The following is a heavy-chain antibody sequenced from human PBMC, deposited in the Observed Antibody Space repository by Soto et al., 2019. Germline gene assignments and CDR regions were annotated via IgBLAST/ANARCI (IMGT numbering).Heavy chain of an antibody. V-gene: IGHV4-39*01. CDR1: GGSISRSTYY. CDR3: ATQGLSVDRTGSYPNWLDP. J-gene: IGHJ5*02. Sequence: PSETLSLTCTVSGGSISRSTYYWAWIRQPPGKGLEWIGSMYYGGSIYYNPSLKSRVTISADTSKNQFSLKLNSVTAADTAVYYCATQGLSVDRTGSYPNWLDPWGQGTLVTVSS. CDR2: MYYGGSI. D-gene: IGHD5-12*01.